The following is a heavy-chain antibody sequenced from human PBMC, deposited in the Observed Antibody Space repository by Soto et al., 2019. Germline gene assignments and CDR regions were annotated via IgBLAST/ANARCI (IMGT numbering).Heavy chain of an antibody. D-gene: IGHD3-3*01. CDR1: GVTFSSYA. V-gene: IGHV3-30-3*01. Sequence: GGSLRLSCAASGVTFSSYAMHGVRQAPGKGLEWVAVISYDGSNKYYADSVKGRFTISRDNSKNTLYLQMNSLRAEDTAVYYCARDSLPTSRYDFWSGYFYWFDPWGQGTLVTVSS. CDR2: ISYDGSNK. CDR3: ARDSLPTSRYDFWSGYFYWFDP. J-gene: IGHJ5*02.